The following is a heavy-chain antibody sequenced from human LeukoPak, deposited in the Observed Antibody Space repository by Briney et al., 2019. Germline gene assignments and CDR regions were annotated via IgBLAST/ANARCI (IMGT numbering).Heavy chain of an antibody. CDR2: IIPILGIA. V-gene: IGHV1-69*04. Sequence: SVKVSCKASGGTFSNYAISWVRQAPGQGLEWMGRIIPILGIANYAQKFQGRVTITADKSTSTAYMELSSLRSEDTAVYYCASAPYGATVVTLEAFDIWGQGTMVTVSS. D-gene: IGHD4-23*01. CDR1: GGTFSNYA. CDR3: ASAPYGATVVTLEAFDI. J-gene: IGHJ3*02.